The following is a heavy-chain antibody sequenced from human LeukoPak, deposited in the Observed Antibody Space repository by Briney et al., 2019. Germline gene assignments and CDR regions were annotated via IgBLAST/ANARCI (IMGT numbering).Heavy chain of an antibody. CDR3: ARDPWSFSFGMDV. CDR2: ISSSSSTI. Sequence: GGSLRLSCAASGFTFSSYSMNRVRQAPGKGLEWVSYISSSSSTIYYADSVKGRFTISRDNAKNSLYLQMNSLRAEDTAVYYCARDPWSFSFGMDVWGQGTTVTVSS. J-gene: IGHJ6*02. D-gene: IGHD3-3*01. CDR1: GFTFSSYS. V-gene: IGHV3-48*01.